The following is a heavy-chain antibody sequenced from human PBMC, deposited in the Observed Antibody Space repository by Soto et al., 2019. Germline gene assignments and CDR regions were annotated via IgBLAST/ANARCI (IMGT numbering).Heavy chain of an antibody. CDR1: GGSISSGGYS. D-gene: IGHD3-10*01. V-gene: IGHV4-30-2*01. CDR3: ARVAPMVRGGGYYFDY. CDR2: IYHSGST. J-gene: IGHJ4*02. Sequence: QLQLQESGSGLVKPSQTLSLTCAVSGGSISSGGYSWSWIRQPPGKGLEWIGYIYHSGSTYYNPSLKSRVTISVDRSKNQFSLKLSSVPAADTAVYYCARVAPMVRGGGYYFDYWGQGTLVTVSS.